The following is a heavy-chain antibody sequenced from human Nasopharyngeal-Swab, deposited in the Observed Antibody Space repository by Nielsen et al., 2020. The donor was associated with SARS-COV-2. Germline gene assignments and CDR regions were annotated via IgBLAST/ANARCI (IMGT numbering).Heavy chain of an antibody. V-gene: IGHV3-9*01. Sequence: SLQISCAASGFTFDDYAMHWVRQAPGKGLEWVSGISWNSGSIGYADSVKGRFTISRDNAKNSLYLQMNRLRAEDTALYYCAGVGGMDVWGQGTTVTVSS. CDR2: ISWNSGSI. D-gene: IGHD1-26*01. J-gene: IGHJ6*02. CDR1: GFTFDDYA. CDR3: AGVGGMDV.